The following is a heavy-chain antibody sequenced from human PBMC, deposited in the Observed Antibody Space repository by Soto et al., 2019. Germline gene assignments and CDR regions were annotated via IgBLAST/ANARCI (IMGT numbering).Heavy chain of an antibody. J-gene: IGHJ6*02. CDR2: INHSGST. CDR1: GGSFSGYY. CDR3: ARPGFSYYYYYGMDV. V-gene: IGHV4-34*01. Sequence: SETLSLTCAVYGGSFSGYYWSWIRQPPGKGLEWIGEINHSGSTNYDPSLKSRVTISVDTSKNQFSLKLSSVTAADTAVYYCARPGFSYYYYYGMDVWGQGTTVTVSS.